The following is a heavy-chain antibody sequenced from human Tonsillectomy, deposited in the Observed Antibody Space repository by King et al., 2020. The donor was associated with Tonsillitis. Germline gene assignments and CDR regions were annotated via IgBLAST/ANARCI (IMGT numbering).Heavy chain of an antibody. D-gene: IGHD2-2*01. CDR2: ISYDGRNK. V-gene: IGHV3-30*04. Sequence: VQLVESGGGLVQPGRSLRLSCAASGFTFSSYPMHWVRQAPGKGLEWVAVISYDGRNKYYADSVKGRFTISRDNSKKQMYLQMNSLRAEEPAVYHCARDFDIVVVPDAGSLKYGIDVRGQGTTVIVSS. CDR1: GFTFSSYP. J-gene: IGHJ6*02. CDR3: ARDFDIVVVPDAGSLKYGIDV.